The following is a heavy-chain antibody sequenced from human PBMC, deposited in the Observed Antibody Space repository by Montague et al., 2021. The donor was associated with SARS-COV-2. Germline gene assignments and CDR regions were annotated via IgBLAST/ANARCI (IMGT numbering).Heavy chain of an antibody. CDR3: ARARITMIVVVNAFDI. CDR2: IYYSGST. Sequence: SETSLTSTVSGGSISSRSYYWGWIRQPPGKGLEWIGSIYYSGSTYYNPSLKSRVTISVDTSKNQFSLKLSSVTAADTAVYYCARARITMIVVVNAFDIWGQGTMVTVSS. J-gene: IGHJ3*02. CDR1: GGSISSRSYY. V-gene: IGHV4-39*07. D-gene: IGHD3-22*01.